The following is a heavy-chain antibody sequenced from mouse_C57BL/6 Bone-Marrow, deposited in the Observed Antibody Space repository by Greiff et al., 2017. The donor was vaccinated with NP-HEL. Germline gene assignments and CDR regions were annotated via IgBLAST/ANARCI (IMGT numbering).Heavy chain of an antibody. Sequence: EVKLQESGAELVRPGASVKLSCTASGFNIKDDYMHWVKQRPEQGLEWIGWIDPENGDTEYASKFQGKATITADTSSNTAYLQLSSLTSEDTAVYYCTTGDGYPAWFAYWGQGTLVTVSA. CDR2: IDPENGDT. CDR1: GFNIKDDY. D-gene: IGHD2-3*01. V-gene: IGHV14-4*01. CDR3: TTGDGYPAWFAY. J-gene: IGHJ3*01.